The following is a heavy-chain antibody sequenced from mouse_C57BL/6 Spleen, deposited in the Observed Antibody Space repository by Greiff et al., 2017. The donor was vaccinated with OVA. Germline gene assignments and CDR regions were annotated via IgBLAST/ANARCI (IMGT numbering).Heavy chain of an antibody. CDR1: GYSNTSGYY. Sequence: EVKLQESGPGLVKPSQSLSLTCSVTGYSNTSGYYWNWIRQFPGNKLEWMGYISYDGSNNYNPSLKNRISITRDTSKNQFFLKLNSVTTEDTATYYCARGYSLDYWGQGTSVTVSS. CDR2: ISYDGSN. D-gene: IGHD1-1*01. J-gene: IGHJ4*01. V-gene: IGHV3-6*01. CDR3: ARGYSLDY.